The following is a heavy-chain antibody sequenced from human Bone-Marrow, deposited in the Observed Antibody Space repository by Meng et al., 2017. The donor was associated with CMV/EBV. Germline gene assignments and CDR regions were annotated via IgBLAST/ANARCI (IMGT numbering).Heavy chain of an antibody. Sequence: GESLKISCAASGFTFDDYGMSWVRQAPGKGLERVSYISNTGDTTYYADSVKGRFTISRDNAKNSLSLQMNSLRAEDTAVYYCYCIAARSDAFDIWGLGTMVTVSS. CDR1: GFTFDDYG. CDR2: ISNTGDTT. V-gene: IGHV3-48*03. D-gene: IGHD6-6*01. J-gene: IGHJ3*02. CDR3: YCIAARSDAFDI.